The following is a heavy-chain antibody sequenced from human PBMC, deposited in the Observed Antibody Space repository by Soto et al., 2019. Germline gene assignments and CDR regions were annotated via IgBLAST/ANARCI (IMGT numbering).Heavy chain of an antibody. Sequence: VASVKVSCKASGYTFITYDINWVRQATGQGLEWMGWMNPSNGNAGYAQNFQGRVTMTRNTSLSTAYMELRSLRSDDTAVYFFARSEERSGHNYLDSWGQGSLVTVSS. CDR1: GYTFITYD. J-gene: IGHJ4*02. CDR3: ARSEERSGHNYLDS. CDR2: MNPSNGNA. V-gene: IGHV1-8*01.